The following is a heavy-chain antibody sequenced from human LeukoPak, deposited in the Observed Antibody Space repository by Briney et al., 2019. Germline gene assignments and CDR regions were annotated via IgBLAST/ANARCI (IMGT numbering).Heavy chain of an antibody. D-gene: IGHD6-19*01. CDR1: GFTVSSTY. CDR3: AKDREVVAGNSYFGMDV. Sequence: GGSLRLSCVLSGFTVSSTYISWFRQTPGKGLEWVSVIFTTGTTYYADSVKGRFTISRDSSKNTLYLQMNSLRADDTAVYYCAKDREVVAGNSYFGMDVWGQGTTVTVSS. CDR2: IFTTGTT. J-gene: IGHJ6*02. V-gene: IGHV3-66*03.